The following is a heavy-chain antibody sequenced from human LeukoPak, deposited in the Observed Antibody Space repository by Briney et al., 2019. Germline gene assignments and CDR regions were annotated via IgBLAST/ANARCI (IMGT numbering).Heavy chain of an antibody. D-gene: IGHD3-22*01. Sequence: PGGSLRLSCAASGFTFNSYSMNWVRQAPGKGLEWVSSISSSSSYIYYADSVKGRFTISRDNAKNSLYLQMNSLRAEDTAVYYCARDFYHDSSGSSFDYWGQGTLVTVSS. CDR2: ISSSSSYI. J-gene: IGHJ4*02. CDR3: ARDFYHDSSGSSFDY. V-gene: IGHV3-21*01. CDR1: GFTFNSYS.